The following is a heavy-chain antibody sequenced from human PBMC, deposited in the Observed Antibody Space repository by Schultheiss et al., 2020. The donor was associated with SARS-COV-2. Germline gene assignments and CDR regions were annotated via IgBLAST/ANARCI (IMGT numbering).Heavy chain of an antibody. CDR2: INYSGNT. CDR3: AKLGFGGWFDP. D-gene: IGHD3-10*01. CDR1: GGSISSYY. V-gene: IGHV4-34*01. Sequence: SQTLSLTCTVSGGSISSYYWSWIRQPPGKGLEWIGEINYSGNTNYKSSLKSRVTISVDTSKSQFSLKVSSVTAADTAVYYCAKLGFGGWFDPWGQGTLVTVSS. J-gene: IGHJ5*02.